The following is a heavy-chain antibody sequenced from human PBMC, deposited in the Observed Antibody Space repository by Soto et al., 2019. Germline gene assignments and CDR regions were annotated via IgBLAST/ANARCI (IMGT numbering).Heavy chain of an antibody. V-gene: IGHV3-15*01. D-gene: IGHD1-7*01. CDR2: IKTKSDGATT. CDR1: GFTFSNAW. J-gene: IGHJ4*02. Sequence: GGSLRLSCAASGFTFSNAWMNWVRQAPGKGLEWVGRIKTKSDGATTDYAAPVKGRFTISRDDSRNTLYLQMNSLKAEDTAVYYCTALIGTTMALDYWGQGTLVTVSS. CDR3: TALIGTTMALDY.